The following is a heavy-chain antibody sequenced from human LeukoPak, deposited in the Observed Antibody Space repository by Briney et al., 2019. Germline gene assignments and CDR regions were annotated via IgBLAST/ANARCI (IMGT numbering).Heavy chain of an antibody. CDR2: IIPIFGTA. CDR1: GYTFTSYG. V-gene: IGHV1-69*06. J-gene: IGHJ6*03. Sequence: GASVKVSCKASGYTFTSYGISWVRQAPGQGLEWMGGIIPIFGTANYAQKFQGRVTITADKSTSTAYMELSSLRSEDTAVYYCARGDKLEPDDYYYYYMDVWGKGTTVTVSS. CDR3: ARGDKLEPDDYYYYYMDV. D-gene: IGHD1-1*01.